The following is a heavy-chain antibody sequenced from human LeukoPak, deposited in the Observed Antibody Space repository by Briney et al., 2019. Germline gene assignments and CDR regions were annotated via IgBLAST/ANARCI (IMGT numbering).Heavy chain of an antibody. CDR1: GGSFSSSSYY. CDR2: IYYSGST. D-gene: IGHD6-13*01. J-gene: IGHJ5*02. Sequence: PSETLSLTCTVSGGSFSSSSYYWGWIRQPPGKGLEWIGSIYYSGSTYYNPSLKSRVTISVDTSKNQFSLKLSSVTAADTAAYYCARDPASSSWSNWFDPWGQGTLVTVSS. CDR3: ARDPASSSWSNWFDP. V-gene: IGHV4-39*07.